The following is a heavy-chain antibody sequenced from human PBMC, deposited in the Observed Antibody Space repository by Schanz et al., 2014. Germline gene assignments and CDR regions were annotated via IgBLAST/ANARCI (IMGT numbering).Heavy chain of an antibody. CDR3: AKDPSHGGYDYYFDY. D-gene: IGHD5-12*01. Sequence: EVQLLDSGGGLVQPGGSLRLSCAASGFTFSTYAMSWVRQAPGKGLEWVSALSGSGGSTYYADSVKGRFTISRDNSKNTLYLQMNSLRAEDTAVYYCAKDPSHGGYDYYFDYWGQGTLVTVSS. CDR2: LSGSGGST. CDR1: GFTFSTYA. J-gene: IGHJ4*02. V-gene: IGHV3-23*01.